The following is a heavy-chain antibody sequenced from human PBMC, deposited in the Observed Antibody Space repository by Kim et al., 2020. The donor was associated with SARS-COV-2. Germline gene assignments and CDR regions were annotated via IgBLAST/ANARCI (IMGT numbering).Heavy chain of an antibody. CDR2: IYYSGST. Sequence: SETLSLTCTVSGGSISSGGYYWSWIRQHPGKGLEWIGYIYYSGSTYYNPSLKSRVTISVDTSKNQFSLKLSSVTAADTAVYYCARDRAPAFRYFYWTQYWYFGLWGSGHLVTVSS. V-gene: IGHV4-31*03. J-gene: IGHJ2*01. D-gene: IGHD3-9*01. CDR3: ARDRAPAFRYFYWTQYWYFGL. CDR1: GGSISSGGYY.